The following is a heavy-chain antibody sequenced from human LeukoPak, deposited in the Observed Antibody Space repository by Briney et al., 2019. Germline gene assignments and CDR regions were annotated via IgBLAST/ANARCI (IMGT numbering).Heavy chain of an antibody. V-gene: IGHV1-8*01. CDR1: EYTFTSYD. J-gene: IGHJ5*02. CDR2: MNPSSGST. Sequence: ASVKVSCKASEYTFTSYDINWVRQATGQGLEWMGWMNPSSGSTGYAQKFQGRVTMTRDTSISTAYMELSSLGSEDTAVYFCARSNYGGKRWFDPWGQGTLVIVSS. D-gene: IGHD4-23*01. CDR3: ARSNYGGKRWFDP.